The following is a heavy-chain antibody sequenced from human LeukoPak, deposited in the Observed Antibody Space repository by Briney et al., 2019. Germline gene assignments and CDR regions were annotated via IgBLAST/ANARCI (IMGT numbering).Heavy chain of an antibody. Sequence: GGSLRLSCAASGFTFSSYALHWVRQAPGKGLEGVAVISYDGSNKYYADSVKGRFTISRDNSKNTLYLQMNSLRAEDTAVYYCAREGGWSDFDYWGQGTLVTVSS. CDR3: AREGGWSDFDY. D-gene: IGHD6-19*01. J-gene: IGHJ4*02. V-gene: IGHV3-30*04. CDR2: ISYDGSNK. CDR1: GFTFSSYA.